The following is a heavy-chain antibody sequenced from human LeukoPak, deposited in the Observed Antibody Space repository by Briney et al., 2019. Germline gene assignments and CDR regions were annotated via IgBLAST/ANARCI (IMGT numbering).Heavy chain of an antibody. CDR1: GFTFSSYA. D-gene: IGHD2-2*01. J-gene: IGHJ5*02. CDR3: AREGCSSTSCYVPSWFDP. CDR2: ISYDGSNK. V-gene: IGHV3-30*04. Sequence: GGSLRLSCAASGFTFSSYAMHWVRQAPGKGLEWVAVISYDGSNKYYADSVKGRFTISRDNSKNTLYLQMNSLRAEDTAVYYCAREGCSSTSCYVPSWFDPWGQGTLVTVSS.